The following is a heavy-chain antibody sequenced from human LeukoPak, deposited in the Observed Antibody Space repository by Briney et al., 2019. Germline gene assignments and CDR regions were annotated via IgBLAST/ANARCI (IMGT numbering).Heavy chain of an antibody. J-gene: IGHJ2*01. D-gene: IGHD3-3*01. V-gene: IGHV3-7*01. CDR2: IKQDGSEK. Sequence: GGSLRLSCAASGFTFSSYWMSWVRQAPGKGLEWVANIKQDGSEKYYADSVKGRFTISRDNAKNTLYLQMNSLRAEDTAVYYCAREPRGTIFGVVIIAYWYFDLWGRGTLVTVSS. CDR3: AREPRGTIFGVVIIAYWYFDL. CDR1: GFTFSSYW.